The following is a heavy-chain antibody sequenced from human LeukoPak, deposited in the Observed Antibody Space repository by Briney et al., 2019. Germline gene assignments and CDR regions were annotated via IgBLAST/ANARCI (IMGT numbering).Heavy chain of an antibody. D-gene: IGHD3-3*01. V-gene: IGHV4-59*11. J-gene: IGHJ6*03. CDR1: GRSISSHY. CDR3: ARDQSGYDFWSGYYYYMDD. CDR2: IYYSVST. Sequence: SETLSLTSTLSGRSISSHYWSWIRQPPGELLEWIGCIYYSVSTNYNPSLKSRVTISVDTSKNQLSMKMSSVTAADTAVDYCARDQSGYDFWSGYYYYMDDWGEGTTVTVSS.